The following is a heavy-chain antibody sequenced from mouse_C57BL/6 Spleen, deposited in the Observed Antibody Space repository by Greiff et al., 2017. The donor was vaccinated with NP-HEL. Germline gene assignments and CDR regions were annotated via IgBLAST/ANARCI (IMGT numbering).Heavy chain of an antibody. CDR1: GYTFTDYE. CDR2: IDPETGGT. CDR3: TQSGVYYAMDY. Sequence: QVQLKESGAELVRPGASVTLSCKASGYTFTDYEMHWVKQTPVHGLEWIGAIDPETGGTAYNQKFKGKAILTADKSSSTAYMELRSLTSEDSAVYYCTQSGVYYAMDYWGQGTSVTVSS. V-gene: IGHV1-15*01. J-gene: IGHJ4*01.